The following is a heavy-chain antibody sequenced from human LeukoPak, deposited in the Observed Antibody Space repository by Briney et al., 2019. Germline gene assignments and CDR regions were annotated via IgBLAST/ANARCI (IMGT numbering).Heavy chain of an antibody. CDR3: SKVLISGTVLRGFDP. V-gene: IGHV3-23*01. CDR1: GFTFSTYA. CDR2: IRGSGGNT. J-gene: IGHJ5*02. Sequence: GGSLRLSCAAAGFTFSTYAMNWVRQAPGKGLEWVSGIRGSGGNTYYADSVKGRFTISRDNSMNTLYLQMNSLRAEDAAVYYCSKVLISGTVLRGFDPWGQGTLVTVSS. D-gene: IGHD2-2*01.